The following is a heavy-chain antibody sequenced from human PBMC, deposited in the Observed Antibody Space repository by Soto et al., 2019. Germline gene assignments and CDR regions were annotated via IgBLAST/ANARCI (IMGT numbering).Heavy chain of an antibody. V-gene: IGHV3-15*01. CDR1: GFTFSNAG. J-gene: IGHJ4*02. CDR3: TTLHDYSNYFDY. CDR2: IKSKTDGGTT. Sequence: PGGSLRLSCAASGFTFSNAGMRWVRQAPGKGLEWVGRIKSKTDGGTTDCAAPVKGRFTISRDDSKTTLYLQMNSLKTEDTAVYYCTTLHDYSNYFDYWGQGTLVTVSS. D-gene: IGHD4-4*01.